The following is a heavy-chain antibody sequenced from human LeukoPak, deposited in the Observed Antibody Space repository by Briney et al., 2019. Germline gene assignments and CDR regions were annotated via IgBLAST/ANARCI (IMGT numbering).Heavy chain of an antibody. CDR1: GYTFTSYY. D-gene: IGHD3-10*01. Sequence: ASVKVSCKASGYTFTSYYMHWVRQAPGQGPEWMGIINPSGGSTSYAQKFQGRVTMTRDMSTSTVYMELSSLRSEDTAVYYCARGPKHYYGSGSYWGGFDYWGQGTLVTVSS. CDR2: INPSGGST. J-gene: IGHJ4*02. CDR3: ARGPKHYYGSGSYWGGFDY. V-gene: IGHV1-46*01.